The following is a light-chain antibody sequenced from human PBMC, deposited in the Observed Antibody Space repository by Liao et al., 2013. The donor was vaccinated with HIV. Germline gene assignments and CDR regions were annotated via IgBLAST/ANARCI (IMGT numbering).Light chain of an antibody. CDR3: QVWDSSSDHPV. Sequence: SYVLTQTPSVSVAPGKTARLTCEGTNIGSKSVHWYQQKPGQAPVLVIYYDTERPSWIPERFSASTSGNTATLTISRVEPGEAGDEADYYCQVWDSSSDHPVFGGGTKLTVL. J-gene: IGLJ2*01. CDR1: NIGSKS. V-gene: IGLV3-21*04. CDR2: YDT.